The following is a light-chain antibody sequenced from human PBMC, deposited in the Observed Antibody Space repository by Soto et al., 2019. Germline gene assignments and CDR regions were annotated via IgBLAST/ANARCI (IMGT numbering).Light chain of an antibody. J-gene: IGKJ1*01. Sequence: VSRMSAATVSLSPGEGATLSCRSSQSISSSYLAWYQQKPGQAPRLLIYGASSRATGIPDRFSGSGSGTDFTLTISRLEPEDFAVYYCQQYGSSPRPFGQGTKVDIK. CDR2: GAS. CDR1: QSISSSY. CDR3: QQYGSSPRP. V-gene: IGKV3-20*01.